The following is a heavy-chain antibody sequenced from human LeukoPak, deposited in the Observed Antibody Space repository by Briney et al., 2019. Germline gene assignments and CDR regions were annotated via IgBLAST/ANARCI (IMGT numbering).Heavy chain of an antibody. CDR2: ISSSSSYI. D-gene: IGHD3-10*02. CDR3: ARGTMFPYYFDY. V-gene: IGHV3-21*01. CDR1: GFTFSSYS. J-gene: IGHJ4*02. Sequence: GGSPRLSCAASGFTFSSYSMKWVRQAPGKGLEWVSFISSSSSYIYYRDSVKGRFTISRDNARNSLYLQMNSLRAEDTAVYYCARGTMFPYYFDYWGQGTLVTVSS.